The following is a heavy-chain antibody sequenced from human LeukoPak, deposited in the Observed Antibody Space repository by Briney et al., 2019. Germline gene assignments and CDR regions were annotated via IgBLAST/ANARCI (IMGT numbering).Heavy chain of an antibody. D-gene: IGHD6-19*01. CDR3: AKEEAKQWLVSGSFDY. CDR1: GFTFSDYY. J-gene: IGHJ4*02. CDR2: ISGSGGTI. V-gene: IGHV3-11*04. Sequence: PGGSLRLSCAASGFTFSDYYMSWIRQAPGKGLEWVSYISGSGGTINYADSVKGRFTISRDNAKKSLFLQMNSLRAEDTAVYYCAKEEAKQWLVSGSFDYWGQGTLVTVSS.